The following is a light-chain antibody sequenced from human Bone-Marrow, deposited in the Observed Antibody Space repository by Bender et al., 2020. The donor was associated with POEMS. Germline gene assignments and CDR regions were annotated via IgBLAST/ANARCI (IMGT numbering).Light chain of an antibody. CDR3: RSYAGNPSVV. V-gene: IGLV2-8*01. Sequence: QSALTQPPSASGSPGQSVTISCTGARSDVGTYNLVSWYQQHPGKAPKLIIYDVSTRPSGVPYRFSGPKSRNTASLTVSGLQAEDEADYYCRSYAGNPSVVFGSGT. J-gene: IGLJ2*01. CDR2: DVS. CDR1: RSDVGTYNL.